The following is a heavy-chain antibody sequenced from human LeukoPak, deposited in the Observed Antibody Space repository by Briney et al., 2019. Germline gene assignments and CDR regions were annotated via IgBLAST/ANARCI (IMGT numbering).Heavy chain of an antibody. J-gene: IGHJ4*01. V-gene: IGHV3-7*01. CDR3: ARDGTAAGLYFDL. D-gene: IGHD6-13*01. Sequence: GGSLRLSCAVSGFTFTDYWMNWVRQAPGKGLEWVASIRQDGGEKYYVDSVKGRFTISRDNTKNSLYLQMSALRAEDTAVYCCARDGTAAGLYFDLWGQGTLVTVSS. CDR2: IRQDGGEK. CDR1: GFTFTDYW.